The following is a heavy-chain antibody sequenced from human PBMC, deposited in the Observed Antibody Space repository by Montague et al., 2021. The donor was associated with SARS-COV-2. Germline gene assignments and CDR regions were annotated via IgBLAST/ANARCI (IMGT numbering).Heavy chain of an antibody. CDR1: GGSFSGYY. V-gene: IGHV4-34*01. CDR2: INHSGST. Sequence: SETLSLTCAVYGGSFSGYYWSWIRQPPGKGLEWVGEINHSGSTNYNPSLKSRVTISVDTSKNQFSLKLSSVTAADTAVYYCARGSGCSGDSCYSEWDPYYYYGMDGWGQGTTVTVSS. D-gene: IGHD2-15*01. CDR3: ARGSGCSGDSCYSEWDPYYYYGMDG. J-gene: IGHJ6*02.